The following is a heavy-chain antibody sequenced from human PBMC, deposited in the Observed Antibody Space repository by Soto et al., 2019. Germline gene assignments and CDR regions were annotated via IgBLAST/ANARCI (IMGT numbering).Heavy chain of an antibody. V-gene: IGHV3-30*18. CDR2: ISYDGSNK. D-gene: IGHD4-17*01. Sequence: QVQLVESGGGVVQPGRSLRLSCAASGFTFSSYGMHWVRQAPGKGLEWVAVISYDGSNKYYADSVKGRFTISRDNSKNRLYLQMSSLRAEGTAVYYCAKGFKGDYGDYLFNAFDIWGQGTMVTVSS. J-gene: IGHJ3*02. CDR1: GFTFSSYG. CDR3: AKGFKGDYGDYLFNAFDI.